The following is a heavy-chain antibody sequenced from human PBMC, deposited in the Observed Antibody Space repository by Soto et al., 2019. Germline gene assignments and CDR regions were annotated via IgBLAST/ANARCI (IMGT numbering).Heavy chain of an antibody. Sequence: PSETLSLTCTVSGGSISRYYWSWIRQPPGKGLEWIGYIYYSGSTNYNPSLKSRVTISVDTSKNQFSLELSSVTAADTAVYYCARDPSYLGYFDYWGQGTLVTVSS. D-gene: IGHD7-27*01. CDR1: GGSISRYY. J-gene: IGHJ4*02. CDR2: IYYSGST. CDR3: ARDPSYLGYFDY. V-gene: IGHV4-59*01.